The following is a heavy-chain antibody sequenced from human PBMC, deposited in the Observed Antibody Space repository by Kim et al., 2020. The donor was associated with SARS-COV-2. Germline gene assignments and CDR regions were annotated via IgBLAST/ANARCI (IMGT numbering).Heavy chain of an antibody. J-gene: IGHJ5*02. CDR2: ISAYNGNT. D-gene: IGHD6-13*01. CDR1: GYTFTSYG. CDR3: AASSSWYSSTGFLFDP. V-gene: IGHV1-18*01. Sequence: ASVKVSCKASGYTFTSYGISWVRQAPGQGLEWMGWISAYNGNTNYAQKLQGRVTMTTDTSTSTAYMELRSLRSDDTAVYYCAASSSWYSSTGFLFDPWGQGTLVTVSS.